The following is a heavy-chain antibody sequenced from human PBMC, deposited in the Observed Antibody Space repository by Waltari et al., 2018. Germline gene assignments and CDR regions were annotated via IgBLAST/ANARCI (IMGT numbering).Heavy chain of an antibody. J-gene: IGHJ6*02. Sequence: QVQLVESGGGVVQPGRSLRLSCAASGFTFSSYGMHWVRQAPGKGLEWVAVISYDGSNKYYADSVKGRFTISRDKSKNTLYLQMNSLRAEDTAVYYCAKDLGDYYDSSGYSYGMDVWGQGTTVTVSS. CDR3: AKDLGDYYDSSGYSYGMDV. CDR2: ISYDGSNK. CDR1: GFTFSSYG. V-gene: IGHV3-30*18. D-gene: IGHD3-22*01.